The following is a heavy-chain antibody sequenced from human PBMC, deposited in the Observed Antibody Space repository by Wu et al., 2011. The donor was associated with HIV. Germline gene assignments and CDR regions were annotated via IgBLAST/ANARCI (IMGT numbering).Heavy chain of an antibody. CDR2: ISTYNGKT. V-gene: IGHV1-18*01. Sequence: QVQLVQSGAEVKKPGASVKVSCKASGYTFTSYGISWVRQAPGQGLEWIAWISTYNGKTNYAQKVQGRVTMTTDASTSTVYMEVRSLRSDDTAVYYCARGPPRLPLLFDYWGQGTLVTVSS. CDR3: ARGPPRLPLLFDY. J-gene: IGHJ4*02. D-gene: IGHD5-12*01. CDR1: GYTFTSYG.